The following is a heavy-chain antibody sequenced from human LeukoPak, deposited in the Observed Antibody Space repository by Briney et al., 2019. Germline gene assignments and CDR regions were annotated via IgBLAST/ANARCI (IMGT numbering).Heavy chain of an antibody. CDR2: INHSGST. D-gene: IGHD3-3*01. V-gene: IGHV4-34*01. CDR3: ARGAIFGVVTVDY. J-gene: IGHJ4*02. Sequence: TSETLSLTCAVYGGSFSGYYWSWIRQPPGKGLEWIGEINHSGSTNYNPSLKSRVTISVDTSKNQFSLKLSSVTAADTAVYYCARGAIFGVVTVDYWGQGTLVTVSS. CDR1: GGSFSGYY.